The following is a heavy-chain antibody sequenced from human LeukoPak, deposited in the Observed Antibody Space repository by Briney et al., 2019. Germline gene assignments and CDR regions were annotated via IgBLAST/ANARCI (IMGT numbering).Heavy chain of an antibody. CDR2: MNPNSGNT. D-gene: IGHD3-22*01. V-gene: IGHV1-8*01. CDR3: ARGGNYYDSSGYYWMDV. Sequence: ASVKVSCKASGYTFTSYDINWVRQATGQGDEWMGWMNPNSGNTGYAQKFQGRVTMTRNTSISTAYMELSSLRSEDTAVYYCARGGNYYDSSGYYWMDVWGQGTTVTVSS. J-gene: IGHJ6*02. CDR1: GYTFTSYD.